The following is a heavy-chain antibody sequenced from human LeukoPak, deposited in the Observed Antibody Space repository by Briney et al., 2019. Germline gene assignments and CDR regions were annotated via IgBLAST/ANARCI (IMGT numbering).Heavy chain of an antibody. Sequence: SETLSLTCAVSGYSISSGYYWGWIRQPPGQGLEWIGTFHHPGTTYYNPSHSSRVTISVDTSKNQFSLRLNSVTAADTAVYFCARDPGYTANWNYFDYWGQGALVTVSS. CDR3: ARDPGYTANWNYFDY. J-gene: IGHJ4*02. CDR2: FHHPGTT. D-gene: IGHD1-20*01. V-gene: IGHV4-38-2*02. CDR1: GYSISSGYY.